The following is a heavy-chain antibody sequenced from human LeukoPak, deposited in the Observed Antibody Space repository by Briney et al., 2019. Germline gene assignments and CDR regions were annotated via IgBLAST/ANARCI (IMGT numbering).Heavy chain of an antibody. J-gene: IGHJ4*02. Sequence: GGSLRLSCAASGFTFSDDYMSWIRQAPGEGLEWVSYISSSGSTIYYADSVKGRFTISRDNAKNSLYLQMNSLRAEDTAVYYCARVGYFDWLLDYWGQGTLVTVSS. V-gene: IGHV3-11*01. CDR2: ISSSGSTI. D-gene: IGHD3-9*01. CDR3: ARVGYFDWLLDY. CDR1: GFTFSDDY.